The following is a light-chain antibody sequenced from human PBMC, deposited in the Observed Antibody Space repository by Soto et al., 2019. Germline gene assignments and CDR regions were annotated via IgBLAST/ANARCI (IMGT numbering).Light chain of an antibody. CDR2: DAS. J-gene: IGKJ2*01. V-gene: IGKV1-39*01. CDR1: QSVSTS. Sequence: DIQLTQSPSSLSASVGDRVVITCRASQSVSTSLNWYRQKPGKAPELLIYDASNLQSGVTSRFGGSESGADFTLTISSLQPEDFATYYCQQSHAFPYTFGQGTKLDIK. CDR3: QQSHAFPYT.